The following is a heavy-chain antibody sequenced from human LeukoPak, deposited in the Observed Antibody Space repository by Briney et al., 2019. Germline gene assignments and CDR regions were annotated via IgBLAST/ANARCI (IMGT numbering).Heavy chain of an antibody. Sequence: SETLSLTCAVYGGSFSGYYWSWIRQPPGKGLEWIGEINHSGSTNYNPSLKSRVTISVDTSKNQFSLKLSPVTAADTAVYYCARRRGVVVLYYYMDVWGKGTTVTVSS. CDR3: ARRRGVVVLYYYMDV. V-gene: IGHV4-34*01. D-gene: IGHD2-2*01. CDR1: GGSFSGYY. J-gene: IGHJ6*03. CDR2: INHSGST.